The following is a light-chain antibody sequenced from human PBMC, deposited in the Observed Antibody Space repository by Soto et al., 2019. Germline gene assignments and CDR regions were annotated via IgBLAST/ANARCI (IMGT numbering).Light chain of an antibody. J-gene: IGLJ1*01. CDR1: SSDVGGYNY. CDR3: SSYAGSLYV. CDR2: EVS. Sequence: QSVLTQPPSASGSHGQSVTISCTGTSSDVGGYNYVSWYQQHPGKAPKLMIYEVSKRPSGVPDRFSGSKSGNTASLTVSGLQAEDEADYYCSSYAGSLYVFGTGTKLTVL. V-gene: IGLV2-8*01.